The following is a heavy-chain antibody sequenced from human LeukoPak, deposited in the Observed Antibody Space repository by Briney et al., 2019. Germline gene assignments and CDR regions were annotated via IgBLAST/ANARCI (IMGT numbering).Heavy chain of an antibody. J-gene: IGHJ4*02. D-gene: IGHD3-22*01. CDR1: VDSIGSSSYY. CDR2: IYYSGST. CDR3: ASIPYYYDSSGYYYPGCFDY. Sequence: SETLSLTCTVSVDSIGSSSYYWGWIRQPPGKGLEWIGSIYYSGSTYYNPSLKSRVTISVDTSKNQFSLKLSSVTAADTAVYYCASIPYYYDSSGYYYPGCFDYWGQGTLVTVSS. V-gene: IGHV4-39*01.